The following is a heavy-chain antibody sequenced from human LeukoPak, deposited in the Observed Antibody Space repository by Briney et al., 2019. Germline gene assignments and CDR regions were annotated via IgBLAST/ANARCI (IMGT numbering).Heavy chain of an antibody. Sequence: ASVKVSCKASGGTFSSYAISWVRQAPGQGLEWMGGIIPIFGTANYAQKFQGRVTMTRDTSTSTVYMELSSLRSEDTAVYYCARDFEAAAGTGIEYFQHWGQGTLVTVSS. CDR2: IIPIFGTA. D-gene: IGHD6-13*01. V-gene: IGHV1-69*05. J-gene: IGHJ1*01. CDR3: ARDFEAAAGTGIEYFQH. CDR1: GGTFSSYA.